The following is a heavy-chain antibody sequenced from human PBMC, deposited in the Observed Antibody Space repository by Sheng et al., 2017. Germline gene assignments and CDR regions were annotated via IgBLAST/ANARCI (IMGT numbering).Heavy chain of an antibody. CDR3: ARARTPAARVNNWFDP. J-gene: IGHJ5*02. V-gene: IGHV4-34*01. CDR2: INHSGST. D-gene: IGHD2-2*01. Sequence: QVQLQQWGAGLLKPSETLSLTCAVYGGSFSGYYWSWIRQPPGKGLEWIGEINHSGSTNYNPSLKSRVTISVDTSKNQFSLKLSSVTAADTAVYYCARARTPAARVNNWFDPWGQGTLVTVSS. CDR1: GGSFSGYY.